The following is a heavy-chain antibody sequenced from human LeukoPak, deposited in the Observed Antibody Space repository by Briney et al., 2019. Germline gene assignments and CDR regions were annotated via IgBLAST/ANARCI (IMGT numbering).Heavy chain of an antibody. Sequence: GGSLRLSCAASGFIFSSYSMNWVRQAPGKGLEWVSSISSGSSYIYYADSVKGRFTISRDNAKNSLYLQMNSLSAEDTAVYYCAYTSGYDFSSYYYYYMDVWGKGTTVAVSS. J-gene: IGHJ6*03. CDR3: AYTSGYDFSSYYYYYMDV. D-gene: IGHD5-12*01. CDR2: ISSGSSYI. CDR1: GFIFSSYS. V-gene: IGHV3-21*01.